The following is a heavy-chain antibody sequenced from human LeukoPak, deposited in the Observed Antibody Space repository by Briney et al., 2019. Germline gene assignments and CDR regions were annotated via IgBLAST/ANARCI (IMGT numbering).Heavy chain of an antibody. Sequence: SEALSLTCTVSGGSIGSYYWTWIRQPPGKGLEWIGYIYYSGSTNYNPSLKSRVTISVDTSKNQFSLKLSSVTTADTAVYYCARYYYDNSGSIYAFDIWGQGTMVTVSS. CDR2: IYYSGST. J-gene: IGHJ3*02. V-gene: IGHV4-59*01. CDR3: ARYYYDNSGSIYAFDI. D-gene: IGHD3-22*01. CDR1: GGSIGSYY.